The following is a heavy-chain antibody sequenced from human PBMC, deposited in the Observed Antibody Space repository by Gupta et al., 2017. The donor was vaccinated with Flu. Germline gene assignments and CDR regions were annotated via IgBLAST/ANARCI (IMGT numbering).Heavy chain of an antibody. Sequence: EVQQVESGGGLVQPGGARRLSCAASGFTFSRDRMNWFRQAPEKGLEWVSYISSSSSTIYYADSVKGRFTISRDNAKNSLYLQMNSLRDEDTAVYYCARGGIVVVTAPQYFQHWGQGTLVTVSS. CDR1: GFTFSRDR. J-gene: IGHJ1*01. V-gene: IGHV3-48*02. D-gene: IGHD2-21*02. CDR3: ARGGIVVVTAPQYFQH. CDR2: ISSSSSTI.